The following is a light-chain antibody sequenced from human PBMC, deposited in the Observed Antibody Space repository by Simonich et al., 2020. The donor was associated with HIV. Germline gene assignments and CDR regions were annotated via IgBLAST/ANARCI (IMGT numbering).Light chain of an antibody. Sequence: QSALTQPASVSGSPGQSITISCTGTSSDVGGYNYVSLYQQHPGKAPKLLIYDVSKRPSGVSNRFSGSKSGNTASLTISRLRAEDEADYYCSSYTGISTVVFGGGTKLTVL. V-gene: IGLV2-14*03. CDR2: DVS. CDR1: SSDVGGYNY. CDR3: SSYTGISTVV. J-gene: IGLJ2*01.